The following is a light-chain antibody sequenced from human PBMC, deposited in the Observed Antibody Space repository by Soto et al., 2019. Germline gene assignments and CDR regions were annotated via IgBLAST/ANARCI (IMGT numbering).Light chain of an antibody. Sequence: DIVMTQSPDSLAVSLGERATINCKSSQSVLYSSNNKNSIAWYQQKPGQPPKLLIYWASTRESGVPDRFSGSGSGTDFTLTISSLQAEDVAVYYCYQYYHTPPWTFGRGTKVDIK. CDR1: QSVLYSSNNKNS. CDR3: YQYYHTPPWT. CDR2: WAS. V-gene: IGKV4-1*01. J-gene: IGKJ1*01.